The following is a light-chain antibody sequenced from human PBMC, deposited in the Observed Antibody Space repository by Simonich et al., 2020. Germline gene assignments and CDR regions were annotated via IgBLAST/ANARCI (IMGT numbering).Light chain of an antibody. CDR2: EEN. CDR3: QSYDSSGWV. V-gene: IGLV6-57*03. J-gene: IGLJ3*02. Sequence: NFMLTQPHSVSESPGKTVTISCTRSSGSIASNYVQGYQQRPGSAPTTVIYEENQRPSGGPDRFSVSIDSSSNSSSLTSSGLKTEDEADYYCQSYDSSGWVFGGGTKLTVL. CDR1: SGSIASNY.